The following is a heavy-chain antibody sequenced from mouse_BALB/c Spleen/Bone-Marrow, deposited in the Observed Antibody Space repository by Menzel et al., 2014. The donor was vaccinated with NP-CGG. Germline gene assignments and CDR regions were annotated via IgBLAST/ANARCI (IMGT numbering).Heavy chain of an antibody. D-gene: IGHD4-1*01. Sequence: EVQRVESGGGLVQPGGSRKLSCAASGFTFXSFGVHWVRQAPEKGLEWVAYISSGSSTIYYADTVKGRFTISRDNPKNTLFLQMTSLRSEDTAMYYCATGTRDYWGQGTTLTVSS. CDR3: ATGTRDY. V-gene: IGHV5-17*02. CDR2: ISSGSSTI. J-gene: IGHJ2*01. CDR1: GFTFXSFG.